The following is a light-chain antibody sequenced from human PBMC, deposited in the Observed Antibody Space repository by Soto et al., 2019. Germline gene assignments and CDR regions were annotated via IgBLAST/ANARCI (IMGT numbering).Light chain of an antibody. CDR1: SSDVGTYNY. Sequence: QSALTQPASVSGSPGQSITISCTGTSSDVGTYNYVSWYQHHPGKAPKLMIYDVSNRPSGVSNRFSGSKTGNTASLTISGRQAEDEADYYCTSHTSSSTPLFGGGTKLTVL. CDR2: DVS. J-gene: IGLJ2*01. CDR3: TSHTSSSTPL. V-gene: IGLV2-14*03.